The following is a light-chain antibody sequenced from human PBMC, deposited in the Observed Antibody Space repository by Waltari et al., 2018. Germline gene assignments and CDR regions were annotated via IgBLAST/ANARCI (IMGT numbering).Light chain of an antibody. Sequence: QTVVTQEPSFSVSPGGTVTLTCGLSSGSVSTNYYPSWYQPTPGQAPRTLIYNPNTHPSGGPVRFAGSILGNKAALTITGAQADDESDYYCVLYMGTGIVVFGGGTKLTVL. CDR2: NPN. CDR1: SGSVSTNYY. V-gene: IGLV8-61*01. CDR3: VLYMGTGIVV. J-gene: IGLJ2*01.